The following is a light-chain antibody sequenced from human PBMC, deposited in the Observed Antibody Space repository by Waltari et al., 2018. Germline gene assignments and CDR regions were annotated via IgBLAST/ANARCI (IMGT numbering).Light chain of an antibody. CDR2: STN. CDR3: LLYMGSGITV. J-gene: IGLJ1*01. Sequence: QTVVTQEPSFSVSPGGTVTLTCGLSSGSVSTTYYPSWYQQTPGQAPRTLIYSTNPRPSGVPDRFSGSILENKAALAITGAQADDESDYSCLLYMGSGITVFGTGTRVTVL. CDR1: SGSVSTTYY. V-gene: IGLV8-61*01.